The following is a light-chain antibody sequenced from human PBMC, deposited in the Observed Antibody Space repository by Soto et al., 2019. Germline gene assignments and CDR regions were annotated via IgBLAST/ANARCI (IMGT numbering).Light chain of an antibody. V-gene: IGKV3-20*01. CDR2: GAS. CDR1: QSVRGN. Sequence: EILMTQSPATLSVSPGERATLSCRASQSVRGNLAWYQHKPGQSPRLLIYGASSRATGIPVRFSGSGSGTDFTLTISRLEPEDFAVYYCHQYGSSSRTFGQGTKVDIK. J-gene: IGKJ1*01. CDR3: HQYGSSSRT.